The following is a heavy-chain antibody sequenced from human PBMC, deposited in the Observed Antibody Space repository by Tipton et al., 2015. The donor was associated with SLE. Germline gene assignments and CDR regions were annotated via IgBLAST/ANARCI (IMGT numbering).Heavy chain of an antibody. CDR3: ARLQEGCYYIYGMDI. CDR2: INHRGTI. CDR1: GGSFSGYY. Sequence: TLSLTCAVYGGSFSGYYWNWIRQVPGKGLEWIGEINHRGTIKYNPPLNNGVSISVDTSNNQFSLKLTSVTAADTAVYYCARLQEGCYYIYGMDIWGQGTTVTVSS. V-gene: IGHV4-34*01. J-gene: IGHJ6*02. D-gene: IGHD2-2*01.